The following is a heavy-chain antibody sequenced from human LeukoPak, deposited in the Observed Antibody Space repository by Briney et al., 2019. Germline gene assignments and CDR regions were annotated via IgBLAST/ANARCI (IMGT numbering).Heavy chain of an antibody. CDR3: AHNKKGRAPGMFDY. Sequence: ESGPTLVKPTQTLTLTCTFSGLSLSTSGVGVGWIRQPQGKALEWLALIYWDDDKRYSPSLRTRLTITKDTSKNQVVLTMTNMDPVDTATYYCAHNKKGRAPGMFDYWGQGTLVTVSS. V-gene: IGHV2-5*02. CDR1: GLSLSTSGVG. D-gene: IGHD1-14*01. CDR2: IYWDDDK. J-gene: IGHJ4*02.